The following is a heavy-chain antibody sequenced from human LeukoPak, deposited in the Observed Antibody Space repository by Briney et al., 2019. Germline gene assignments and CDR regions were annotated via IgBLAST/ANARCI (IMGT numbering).Heavy chain of an antibody. V-gene: IGHV3-7*01. CDR3: TRRLDD. D-gene: IGHD3-16*01. J-gene: IGHJ4*02. Sequence: SGGSLRLSCVASGFSFHNHAMHWVRQAPGKGLEWVANIKHDESEKNYLDSVKGRFTISRDNAQNSLYLQMNGLRVEDTAVYYCTRRLDDWGQGTLVTVSS. CDR1: GFSFHNHA. CDR2: IKHDESEK.